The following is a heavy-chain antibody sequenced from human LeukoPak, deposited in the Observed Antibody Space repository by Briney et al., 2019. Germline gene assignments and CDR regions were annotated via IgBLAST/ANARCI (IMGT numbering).Heavy chain of an antibody. Sequence: ASVKVSCKASGYTFTGYYMHWVRQAPGQGLEWMGWINPNSGGTNYAQKCQGRVTMTRDTSINTAYMELSRLRSDDTAVYYCARSPGRILGPLFDYWGQGTLVTVSS. D-gene: IGHD3-9*01. J-gene: IGHJ4*02. CDR1: GYTFTGYY. CDR3: ARSPGRILGPLFDY. V-gene: IGHV1-2*02. CDR2: INPNSGGT.